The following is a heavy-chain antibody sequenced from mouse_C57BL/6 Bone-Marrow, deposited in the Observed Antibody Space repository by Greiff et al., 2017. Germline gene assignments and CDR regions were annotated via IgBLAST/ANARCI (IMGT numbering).Heavy chain of an antibody. Sequence: VQLQQSGAELVRPGASVKLSCTASGFNIKDDYMHWVKQRPEQGLEWIGWIDPENGDTEYASKFQGKATITADTSSNTAYLQLSSLTSEDTAVYYCTTGGYYAMDDWGQGTAVTVSA. CDR2: IDPENGDT. CDR3: TTGGYYAMDD. V-gene: IGHV14-4*01. J-gene: IGHJ4*01. CDR1: GFNIKDDY.